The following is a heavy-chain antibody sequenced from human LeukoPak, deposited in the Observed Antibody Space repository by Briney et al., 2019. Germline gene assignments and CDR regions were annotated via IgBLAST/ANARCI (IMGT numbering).Heavy chain of an antibody. J-gene: IGHJ4*02. CDR1: GFTFSSYA. V-gene: IGHV3-30*04. Sequence: TGGSLRLSCAASGFTFSSYAMHWVRQAPGKGLEWVAVISYDGSNKYYADSVKGRFTISRDNSKNTLCLEMNSLRAEDTAVYYCAKVVYSGSYYGIDYWGQGTLVTVSS. D-gene: IGHD1-26*01. CDR2: ISYDGSNK. CDR3: AKVVYSGSYYGIDY.